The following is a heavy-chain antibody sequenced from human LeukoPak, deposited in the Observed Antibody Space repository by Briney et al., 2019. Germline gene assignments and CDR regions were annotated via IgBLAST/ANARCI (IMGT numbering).Heavy chain of an antibody. J-gene: IGHJ4*02. CDR3: ARDPTRRFDL. CDR1: GFTFSSYC. CDR2: IVEDGSET. V-gene: IGHV3-7*01. Sequence: GGSLRLSCATSGFTFSSYCMTWVRQAPRKGLERVASIVEDGSETYYLDSVKGRFTFSRDNAKNSLYLQMNSLRGEDTAVYYCARDPTRRFDLWGQGTLVTVSS.